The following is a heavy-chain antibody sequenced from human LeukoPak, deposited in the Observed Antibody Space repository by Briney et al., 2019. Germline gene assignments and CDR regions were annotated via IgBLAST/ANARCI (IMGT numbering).Heavy chain of an antibody. V-gene: IGHV3-23*01. CDR2: LSASGANI. D-gene: IGHD3-22*01. Sequence: HTGGSLRLSCAASGFAFGSYAMSWVRQAPGKGLEWVSSLSASGANIHYTDSVKGRFAISRDNSKNTLYLQMNSLRAEDTAVYYCARSLRHYYASGGYYSPEDAFDIWGQGTMVTVSS. J-gene: IGHJ3*02. CDR3: ARSLRHYYASGGYYSPEDAFDI. CDR1: GFAFGSYA.